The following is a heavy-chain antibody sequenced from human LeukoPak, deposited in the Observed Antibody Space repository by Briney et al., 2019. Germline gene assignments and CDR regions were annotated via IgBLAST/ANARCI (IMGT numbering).Heavy chain of an antibody. D-gene: IGHD3-3*01. Sequence: PSETLSVTCVVCGGFFSGYYWSWIRQPPGKGLEGIGEINHSGSTNYNPSLKSRVTISVDTSKNQFSLKLSSVTAADTAVYYCARGHQYYDFWSGYRYYYYMDVWGKGTTVTVSS. J-gene: IGHJ6*03. CDR1: GGFFSGYY. CDR2: INHSGST. CDR3: ARGHQYYDFWSGYRYYYYMDV. V-gene: IGHV4-34*01.